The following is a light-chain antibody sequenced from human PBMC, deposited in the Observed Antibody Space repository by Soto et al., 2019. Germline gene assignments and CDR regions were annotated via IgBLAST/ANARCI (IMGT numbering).Light chain of an antibody. J-gene: IGKJ4*01. CDR1: QSIGPTS. V-gene: IGKV3-20*01. CDR3: QQYPAGPLT. Sequence: EIVLTQSPGTLSLSPGERASLSCRTSQSIGPTSLAWYQQKPGQPPRLLIYHTSRRATGIPDRFTGSGSGTDFTLTSDRLEPEDVAVYYWQQYPAGPLTFGGGTKVEIK. CDR2: HTS.